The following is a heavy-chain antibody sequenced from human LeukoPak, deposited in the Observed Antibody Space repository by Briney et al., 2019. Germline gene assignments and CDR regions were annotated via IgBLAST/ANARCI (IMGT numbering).Heavy chain of an antibody. CDR2: INSDGSWT. D-gene: IGHD2/OR15-2a*01. CDR3: VSFYETY. J-gene: IGHJ4*02. CDR1: GNYW. V-gene: IGHV3-74*01. Sequence: GGSLRLSCVAFGNYWMHWVRQAPGKGLVWVSHINSDGSWTSYADPVKGRFTISKDNAKNTVYLQMNSLRAEDTAVYYCVSFYETYWGRGTLVTVSS.